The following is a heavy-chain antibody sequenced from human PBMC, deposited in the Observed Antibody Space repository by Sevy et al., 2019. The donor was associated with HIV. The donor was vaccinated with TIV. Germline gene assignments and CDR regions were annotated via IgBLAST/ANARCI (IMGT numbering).Heavy chain of an antibody. CDR2: IKSKTDGGTT. V-gene: IGHV3-15*01. D-gene: IGHD3-22*01. CDR3: TGYYDSSGYSYYYYYGMDV. CDR1: GFTFSNAW. J-gene: IGHJ6*02. Sequence: GGSLRLSCAASGFTFSNAWMSWVRQAPGKGLEWVGRIKSKTDGGTTDYAAPVKGRFTISRDDSKNTLYLQMNSLKTEDTAVYYCTGYYDSSGYSYYYYYGMDVWGQGTTVTVSS.